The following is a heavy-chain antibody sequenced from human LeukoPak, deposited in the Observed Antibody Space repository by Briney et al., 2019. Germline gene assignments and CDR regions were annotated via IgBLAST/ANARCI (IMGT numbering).Heavy chain of an antibody. CDR1: GGSISSYY. V-gene: IGHV4-59*08. CDR2: IYYSGST. Sequence: SETLSLTCTVSGGSISSYYWSWIRQPPGKGLEWIGYIYYSGSTNYNPSLKSRVTISVDTSKNQFSLKLSSVTAADTAVYYCARHQWQWLVRSFDYWGQGTLVTVSS. J-gene: IGHJ4*02. D-gene: IGHD6-19*01. CDR3: ARHQWQWLVRSFDY.